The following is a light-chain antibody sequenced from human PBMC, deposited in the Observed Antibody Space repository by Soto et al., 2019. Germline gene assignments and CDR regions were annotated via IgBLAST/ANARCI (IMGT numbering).Light chain of an antibody. CDR1: QSILFSSNNKNY. V-gene: IGKV4-1*01. J-gene: IGKJ4*01. CDR2: WAS. CDR3: QQYYSTPVT. Sequence: DIVMTQSPDSLAVSLGERATINCKSSQSILFSSNNKNYLTWYQQKPGQPPKPLIYWASTRESGVPDRFSGTWYRSDFTLTIRSLQAEDVAIYYCQQYYSTPVTFGGGTKVEIK.